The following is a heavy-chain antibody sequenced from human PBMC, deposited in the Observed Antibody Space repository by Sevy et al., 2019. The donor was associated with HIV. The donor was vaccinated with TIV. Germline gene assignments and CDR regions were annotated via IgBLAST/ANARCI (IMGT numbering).Heavy chain of an antibody. V-gene: IGHV1-18*01. J-gene: IGHJ4*02. CDR3: ARAYCSGGRCYSLAY. CDR1: GYTFTTYR. Sequence: ASVKVSCKISGYTFTTYRITWMRQAPGQGLEWMGWISPHNGDTNYAQKLQDRITMITDTSTSTAYMELTSLRSDDTAVYYCARAYCSGGRCYSLAYWGQGTLVTVSS. CDR2: ISPHNGDT. D-gene: IGHD2-15*01.